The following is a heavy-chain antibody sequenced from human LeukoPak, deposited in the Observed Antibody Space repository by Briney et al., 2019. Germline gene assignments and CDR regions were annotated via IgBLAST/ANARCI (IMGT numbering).Heavy chain of an antibody. J-gene: IGHJ6*03. Sequence: PSETLSLTCTVSGGYVSSGSYYWSWLRQPAGKGLEWIGRIYTSGSTNFNPSLKSRLTISLDTSKNQFSLNPSSVTAADTAVYYCARSTVDYYYMDVWGEGTTVTVSS. V-gene: IGHV4-61*02. CDR2: IYTSGST. D-gene: IGHD4-23*01. CDR3: ARSTVDYYYMDV. CDR1: GGYVSSGSYY.